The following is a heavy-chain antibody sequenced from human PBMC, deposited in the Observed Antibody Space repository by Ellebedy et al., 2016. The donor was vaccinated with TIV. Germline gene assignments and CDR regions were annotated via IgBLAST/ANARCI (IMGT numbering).Heavy chain of an antibody. CDR2: IYYSGST. CDR1: GGSISSGDYY. V-gene: IGHV4-30-4*01. J-gene: IGHJ5*02. Sequence: MPSETLSLTCTVSGGSISSGDYYWSWIRQPPGKGLEWIGYIYYSGSTYYNPSLKSRVTISVDTSKNQFSLKLSSVTAADTAVYYCARSARGHLRFDPWGQGTLVTVSS. CDR3: ARSARGHLRFDP.